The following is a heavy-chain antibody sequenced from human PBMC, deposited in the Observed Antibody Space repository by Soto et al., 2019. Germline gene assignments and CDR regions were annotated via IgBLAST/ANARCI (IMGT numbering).Heavy chain of an antibody. J-gene: IGHJ3*02. CDR2: INPNSDST. D-gene: IGHD2-2*01. V-gene: IGHV1-2*02. Sequence: ASVKVSCKASGYTFTGYYMHWVRQAPGQGLEWMGWINPNSDSTNYAQKLQGRVTMTRDTSISTTNKKLSKLRTEETAVYYCARERGIVVVPAAPDAFDIWGQGTMVTVSS. CDR3: ARERGIVVVPAAPDAFDI. CDR1: GYTFTGYY.